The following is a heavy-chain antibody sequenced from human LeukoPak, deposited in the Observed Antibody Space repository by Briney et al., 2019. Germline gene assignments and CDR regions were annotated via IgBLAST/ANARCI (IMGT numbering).Heavy chain of an antibody. CDR3: ARERRPYRATDAFDI. V-gene: IGHV1-18*01. CDR1: GYTFTSYG. D-gene: IGHD1-26*01. Sequence: ASVKVSCKASGYTFTSYGISWVRQAPGQGLEWMGWISAYNGNTNYAQKLQGRVTMTTDTSTSTAYMELRSLRSDDTAVYYCARERRPYRATDAFDIWGQGTMVTVSS. J-gene: IGHJ3*02. CDR2: ISAYNGNT.